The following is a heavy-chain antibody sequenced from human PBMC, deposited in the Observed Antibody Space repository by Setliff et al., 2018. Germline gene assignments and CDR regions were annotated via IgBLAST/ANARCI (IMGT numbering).Heavy chain of an antibody. Sequence: PGGSLRLSCAASGFTFTNYWINWVRQAPGKGLEWVANIKQDESEKHYVGSVKGRFTISRDNARNSVYLQMNSLRAEDAAVYYCARADVPYCLGGDWYAAFDHWGQGTLVTVSS. J-gene: IGHJ4*02. CDR3: ARADVPYCLGGDWYAAFDH. V-gene: IGHV3-7*01. CDR2: IKQDESEK. CDR1: GFTFTNYW. D-gene: IGHD2-21*02.